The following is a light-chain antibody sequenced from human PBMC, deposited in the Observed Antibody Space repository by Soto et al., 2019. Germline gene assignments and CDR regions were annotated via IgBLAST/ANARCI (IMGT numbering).Light chain of an antibody. V-gene: IGKV3-20*01. J-gene: IGKJ2*01. CDR1: QSVSSSY. Sequence: EIVLTQSPGTLSLSPGERATLSCRASQSVSSSYLAWYQQKPGQAPRLLIYGASSRATGIPDRFSGSGSGTHFTLTISRLEPEDFAVYYCQQYGSSPHTFGRGTKLEIK. CDR2: GAS. CDR3: QQYGSSPHT.